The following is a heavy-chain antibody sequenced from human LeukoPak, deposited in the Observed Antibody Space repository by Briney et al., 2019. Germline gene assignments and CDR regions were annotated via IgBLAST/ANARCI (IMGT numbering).Heavy chain of an antibody. CDR2: IIPIFGTA. CDR1: GGTFSSYA. J-gene: IGHJ6*03. Sequence: ASVKVSCKASGGTFSSYAISWVRQAPGQGLEGMGGIIPIFGTANYAQKFQGRVTITADKSTRTAYMELSSLRSEDTAVYYCASVAARYYYYYMDVWGKGTTVTVSS. V-gene: IGHV1-69*06. D-gene: IGHD6-6*01. CDR3: ASVAARYYYYYMDV.